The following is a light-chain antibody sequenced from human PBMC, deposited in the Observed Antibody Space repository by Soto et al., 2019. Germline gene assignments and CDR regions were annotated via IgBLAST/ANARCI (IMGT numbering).Light chain of an antibody. CDR3: QQYNNWPRT. CDR1: QSVNSN. Sequence: EKVMTQSPATLSVSPGERATLSCRASQSVNSNLAWYQQKPGQAPGLLIYGASTRATGIPARFSGSGSGTEFTLTISSLQSEDFAVYYCQQYNNWPRTFGQGTKVDIK. CDR2: GAS. J-gene: IGKJ1*01. V-gene: IGKV3-15*01.